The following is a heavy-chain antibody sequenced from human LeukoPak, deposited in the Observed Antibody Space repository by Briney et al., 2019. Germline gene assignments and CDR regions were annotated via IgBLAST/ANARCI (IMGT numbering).Heavy chain of an antibody. CDR1: GFTFSSYG. Sequence: PGGSLRLSCAASGFTFSSYGMHWVRQAPGKGLEWVAFIRYDGSNKYYADSVKGRFAISRDNSKNTLYLQMNSLRAEDTAVYYRAKNKAAALYNWFDPWGQGTLVTVSS. D-gene: IGHD6-13*01. CDR2: IRYDGSNK. CDR3: AKNKAAALYNWFDP. J-gene: IGHJ5*02. V-gene: IGHV3-30*02.